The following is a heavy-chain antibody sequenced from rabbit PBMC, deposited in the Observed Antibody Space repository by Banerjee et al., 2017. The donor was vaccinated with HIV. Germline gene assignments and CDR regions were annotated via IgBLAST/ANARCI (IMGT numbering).Heavy chain of an antibody. V-gene: IGHV1S40*01. CDR2: IYTTSGST. CDR3: VRDSGGWGADL. Sequence: QSLEESGGDLVKPGASLTLTCTASGFSFSSYYYMCWVRQAPGKGLELIACIYTTSGSTWYASWVNGRFTISKTSSTTVTLQMTSLTAADTATYFCVRDSGGWGADLWGQGTLVTVS. J-gene: IGHJ3*01. D-gene: IGHD4-1*01. CDR1: GFSFSSYYY.